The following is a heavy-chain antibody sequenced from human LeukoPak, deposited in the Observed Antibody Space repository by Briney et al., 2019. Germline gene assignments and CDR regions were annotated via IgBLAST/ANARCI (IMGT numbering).Heavy chain of an antibody. D-gene: IGHD3-22*01. CDR2: IYTSGST. V-gene: IGHV4-4*07. CDR3: ARGVVFRRENYYYYYMDV. Sequence: SETLSLTCTVSGGSISSYYWSWIRQPAGKGLEWIGRIYTSGSTNYNPSLKSRVTMSVDTSKNQFSLKLSSVTAADTAVCYCARGVVFRRENYYYYYMDVWGKGTTVAVSS. J-gene: IGHJ6*03. CDR1: GGSISSYY.